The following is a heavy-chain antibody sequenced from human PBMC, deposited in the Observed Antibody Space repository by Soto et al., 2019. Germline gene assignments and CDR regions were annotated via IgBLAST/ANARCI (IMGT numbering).Heavy chain of an antibody. V-gene: IGHV3-30*18. D-gene: IGHD2-21*02. CDR2: ISYDGINK. CDR1: GFTFSDYG. Sequence: QVQLVESGGGVVQPGRSLRLSCAASGFTFSDYGIHWVRQAPGKGLEWVAFISYDGINKYYVDSVKGRFTISRDNSKNTLYLQMNSLRAEDTAMYYCAKDLAPSVLTAIFDYLGQGTLVTVSS. J-gene: IGHJ4*02. CDR3: AKDLAPSVLTAIFDY.